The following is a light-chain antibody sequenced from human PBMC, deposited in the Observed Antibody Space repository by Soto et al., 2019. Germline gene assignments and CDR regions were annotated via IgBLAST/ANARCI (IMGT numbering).Light chain of an antibody. V-gene: IGKV3-20*01. CDR3: QQYGTSLYT. CDR2: GAS. CDR1: QSVSSNY. Sequence: EIVLTQSPGTLSLSPGERATLSCRASQSVSSNYLAWYQQKPGQAPRLLIYGASSRATGIPDRFSGSGSGTDFTLTISILEPEDFAVYYCQQYGTSLYTFGQGTKREIK. J-gene: IGKJ2*01.